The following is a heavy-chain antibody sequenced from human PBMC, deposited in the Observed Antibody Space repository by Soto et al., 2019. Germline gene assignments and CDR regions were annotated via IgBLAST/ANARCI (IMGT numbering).Heavy chain of an antibody. V-gene: IGHV3-23*01. D-gene: IGHD2-21*02. CDR3: ANTNSYCGGDCYLAY. CDR1: GFTFSSYA. Sequence: VGSLRLSCAASGFTFSSYAMSWVRQAPGKGLEWVSAISGSGGSTYYADSVKGRFTISRDNSKNTLYLQMNSLRAEDTAVYYCANTNSYCGGDCYLAYWGQRTLVTVSS. CDR2: ISGSGGST. J-gene: IGHJ4*02.